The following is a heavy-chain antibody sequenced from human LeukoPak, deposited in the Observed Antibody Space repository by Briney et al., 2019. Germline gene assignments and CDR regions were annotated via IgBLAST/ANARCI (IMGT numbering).Heavy chain of an antibody. Sequence: PGGSLRLSCAASGFTFSSYGVHWVRQAPGKGLEWVALIWYDGSNKYYADSVKGRFTISRDNSKNSLYLQMNSLRAEDTAVYYCARGGGSSSYYGMDVWGQGTTVTVSS. J-gene: IGHJ6*02. CDR3: ARGGGSSSYYGMDV. CDR2: IWYDGSNK. V-gene: IGHV3-33*01. CDR1: GFTFSSYG. D-gene: IGHD6-13*01.